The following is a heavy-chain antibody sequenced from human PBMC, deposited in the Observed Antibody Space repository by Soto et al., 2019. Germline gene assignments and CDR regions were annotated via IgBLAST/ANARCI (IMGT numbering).Heavy chain of an antibody. J-gene: IGHJ6*03. Sequence: EVQLVESGGDLVQPGGSLTLSCAVSGFNFSGSAMHWVRQASGKGLEWVGRIRSKANNFATAYVASVKGRFTISRDESITTTYLHMSSLTTEDTALYYCTGRYCGNDNCLNYMDVWGKGTTVTVS. CDR3: TGRYCGNDNCLNYMDV. CDR1: GFNFSGSA. V-gene: IGHV3-73*01. D-gene: IGHD2-21*01. CDR2: IRSKANNFAT.